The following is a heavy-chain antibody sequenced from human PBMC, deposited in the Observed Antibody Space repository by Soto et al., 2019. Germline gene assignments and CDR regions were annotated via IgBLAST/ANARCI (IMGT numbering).Heavy chain of an antibody. D-gene: IGHD3-16*02. J-gene: IGHJ3*02. CDR3: ARAQITFGGVIALDAFDI. Sequence: SETLSLTCTVSGGSISSGDYYWSWIRQPPGKGLEWIGYIYYSGSTYYNPSLKSRVTISVDTSKNQFSLKLSSVTAADTAVYYCARAQITFGGVIALDAFDIWGQGTMVTVSS. CDR2: IYYSGST. V-gene: IGHV4-30-4*01. CDR1: GGSISSGDYY.